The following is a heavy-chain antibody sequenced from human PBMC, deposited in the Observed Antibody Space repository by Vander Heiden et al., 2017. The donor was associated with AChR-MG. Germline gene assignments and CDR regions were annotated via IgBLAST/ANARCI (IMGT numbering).Heavy chain of an antibody. Sequence: EVQLVESGGGLVQSGGSLRLSCAASGFTFSSYWMHWVRQAPGKGLVWVSRINSDGSSTSYADSVKGRFTISRDNAKNTLYLQMNSLRAEDTAVYYCARDSSISWDYYYGMDVWGQGTTVTVSS. V-gene: IGHV3-74*01. J-gene: IGHJ6*02. D-gene: IGHD6-13*01. CDR2: INSDGSST. CDR1: GFTFSSYW. CDR3: ARDSSISWDYYYGMDV.